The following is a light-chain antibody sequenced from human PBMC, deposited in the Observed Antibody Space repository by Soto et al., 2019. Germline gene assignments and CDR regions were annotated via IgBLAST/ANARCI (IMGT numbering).Light chain of an antibody. J-gene: IGKJ2*01. CDR1: QSIASY. Sequence: DIQMTQSPSSLSASVGDRVTITCRTSQSIASYLNWYQQKPGKAPKLLIYAASTLPSGVPSRFSGSASGTNLTLTIINLQPVDFASYHCHQSSSTPYTFGQGTKLETK. CDR2: AAS. CDR3: HQSSSTPYT. V-gene: IGKV1-39*01.